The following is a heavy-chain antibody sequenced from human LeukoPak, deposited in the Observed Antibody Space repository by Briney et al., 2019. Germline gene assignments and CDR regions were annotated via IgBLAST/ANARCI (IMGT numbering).Heavy chain of an antibody. J-gene: IGHJ5*02. CDR1: GGTFSSYT. CDR2: IIPILGIA. Sequence: GASVKVPCKASGGTFSSYTISWVRQAPGQGLEWMGRIIPILGIANYAQMFQGRVTITADKSTSTAYMELSSLRSEDTAVYYCARGGSDFWSGYNWFDPWGQGTLVTVSS. CDR3: ARGGSDFWSGYNWFDP. V-gene: IGHV1-69*02. D-gene: IGHD3-3*01.